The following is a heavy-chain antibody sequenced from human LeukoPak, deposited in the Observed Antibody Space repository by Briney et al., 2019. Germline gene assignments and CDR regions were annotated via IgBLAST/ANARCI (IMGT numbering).Heavy chain of an antibody. D-gene: IGHD6-13*01. CDR2: ISGSGGST. CDR3: AKDRPIRAEQQYLDYNGMDV. J-gene: IGHJ6*02. CDR1: GFTFSSYA. Sequence: GGSLRLSCAASGFTFSSYAMSWVRQAPGKGLEWVSAISGSGGSTYYADSVKGRFTISRDNSKNTLYLQMNSLRAEDTAVYYCAKDRPIRAEQQYLDYNGMDVWGQGTTVTVSS. V-gene: IGHV3-23*01.